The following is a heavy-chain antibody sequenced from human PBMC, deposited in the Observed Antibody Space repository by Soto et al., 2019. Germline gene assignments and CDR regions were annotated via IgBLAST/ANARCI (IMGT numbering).Heavy chain of an antibody. Sequence: QVQLVQSGAEVKKPGASVKVSCKASGNTFTNLDLNWVRQAPGQGLEWMGWMHANSGNTGHAQKVQGRDRVTRNTVISTAYLELRSLSPEDTVVYYFARYIYVQGFNSCGQGTLVIVSS. J-gene: IGHJ4*02. D-gene: IGHD3-10*02. V-gene: IGHV1-8*01. CDR3: ARYIYVQGFNS. CDR2: MHANSGNT. CDR1: GNTFTNLD.